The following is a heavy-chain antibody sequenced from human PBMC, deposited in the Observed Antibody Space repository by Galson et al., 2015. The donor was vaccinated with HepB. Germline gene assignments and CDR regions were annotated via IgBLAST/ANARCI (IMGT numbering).Heavy chain of an antibody. CDR1: GFTFSSYG. D-gene: IGHD5-12*01. CDR2: ISYDGSNK. V-gene: IGHV3-30*18. J-gene: IGHJ4*02. CDR3: AKEYSGYDYEPYFDY. Sequence: SLRLSCAASGFTFSSYGMHWVRQAPGKGLEWVAVISYDGSNKYYADSVKGRFTISRDNSKNTLYLQMNSLRAEDTAVYYCAKEYSGYDYEPYFDYWGQGTLVTVSS.